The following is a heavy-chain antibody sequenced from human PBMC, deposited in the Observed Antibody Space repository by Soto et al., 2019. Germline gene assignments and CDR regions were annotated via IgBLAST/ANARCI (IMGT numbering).Heavy chain of an antibody. D-gene: IGHD1-1*01. Sequence: ASVKVSCKASGYTFTSYGISWVRQAPGQGLEWMGWISAYNGNTNYAQKLQGRVTMTTDTPTSTAYMELRSLRSDDTAVYYCARLNWMTTPRYYYYYGLAVWGQGTTVTVSS. J-gene: IGHJ6*02. CDR1: GYTFTSYG. CDR3: ARLNWMTTPRYYYYYGLAV. V-gene: IGHV1-18*01. CDR2: ISAYNGNT.